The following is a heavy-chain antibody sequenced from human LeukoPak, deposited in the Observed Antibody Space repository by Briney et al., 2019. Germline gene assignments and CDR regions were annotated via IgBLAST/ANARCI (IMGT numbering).Heavy chain of an antibody. D-gene: IGHD5-18*01. CDR3: ARARYSYGRGLLVDY. V-gene: IGHV4-34*01. J-gene: IGHJ4*02. Sequence: SETLSLTCAVYGGSFSGYYWSWIRQPPGKGLEWIGEINHSGSTNYNPSLKSRVTISVDMSKNQFSLKLSSVTAADTAVYYCARARYSYGRGLLVDYWGQGTLVTVSS. CDR1: GGSFSGYY. CDR2: INHSGST.